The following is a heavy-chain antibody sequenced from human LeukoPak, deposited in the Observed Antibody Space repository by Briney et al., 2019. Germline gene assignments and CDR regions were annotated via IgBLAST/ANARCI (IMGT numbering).Heavy chain of an antibody. Sequence: GGSLRLSCAASGFTFSSHAMSWVRQAPGRGLEWVSGISGSGDSTYYADSVKGRFTISRDNSKNTPYLQMNSLRAEDTALYYCAKREQQLIIQPFDYWGQGTLVTVSS. D-gene: IGHD6-13*01. V-gene: IGHV3-23*01. CDR1: GFTFSSHA. CDR2: ISGSGDST. CDR3: AKREQQLIIQPFDY. J-gene: IGHJ4*02.